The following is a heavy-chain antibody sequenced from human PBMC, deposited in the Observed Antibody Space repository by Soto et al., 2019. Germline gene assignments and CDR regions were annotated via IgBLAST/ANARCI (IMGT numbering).Heavy chain of an antibody. V-gene: IGHV4-59*08. CDR3: ARRNWGISSGDYYYYYMDV. CDR1: GVSISSYY. Sequence: SETLSLTCTVSGVSISSYYWTWIRQPPGKGLEWIGYIYYSGSTNYNPSLKSRVTISVDTSKNQFSLKLSSVTAADTAVYYCARRNWGISSGDYYYYYMDVWGKGTTVTVSS. J-gene: IGHJ6*03. CDR2: IYYSGST. D-gene: IGHD7-27*01.